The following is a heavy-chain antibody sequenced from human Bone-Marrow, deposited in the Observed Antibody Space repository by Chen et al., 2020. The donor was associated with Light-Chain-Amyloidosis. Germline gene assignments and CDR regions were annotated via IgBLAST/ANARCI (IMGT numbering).Heavy chain of an antibody. J-gene: IGHJ4*02. CDR2: VTHTGST. Sequence: QVQLQQWGAGLLKPSETLSLTCAVYGGSFSAYYWSWVRQPPGKGPEWIGEVTHTGSTSYNPSVESRVTMSLDISKNQFSLKLTSVTAADTAVYYCARNGHYSIDSWGQGTLVTVSS. CDR1: GGSFSAYY. CDR3: ARNGHYSIDS. D-gene: IGHD2-15*01. V-gene: IGHV4-34*01.